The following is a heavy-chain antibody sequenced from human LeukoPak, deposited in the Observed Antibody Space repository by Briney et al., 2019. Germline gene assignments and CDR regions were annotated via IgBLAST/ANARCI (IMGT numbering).Heavy chain of an antibody. V-gene: IGHV3-9*01. D-gene: IGHD6-13*01. CDR3: AKDLYSSSLNAFDI. CDR2: ISWNSGSI. J-gene: IGHJ3*02. CDR1: GFTFDDYA. Sequence: GGSLRLSCAASGFTFDDYAMHWVRQAPGKGLEWVSGISWNSGSIGYADSVKGRFTISRDNAKNSLYLQMNSLEAEDTALYYCAKDLYSSSLNAFDIWGQGTMVTVSS.